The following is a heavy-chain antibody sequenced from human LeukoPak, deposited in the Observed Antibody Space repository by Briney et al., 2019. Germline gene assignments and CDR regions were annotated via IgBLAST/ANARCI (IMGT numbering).Heavy chain of an antibody. J-gene: IGHJ4*02. CDR1: GFTFSSYA. Sequence: GGSLRLSCAASGFTFSSYAMHWVRQAPGKGLEWVAVISYDGSNKYYADSVKGRFTIFRDNSKNTLYLQMNSLRAEDTALYYCVRVVGATTAGYWGQGTLVTVSS. CDR2: ISYDGSNK. V-gene: IGHV3-30*04. D-gene: IGHD1-26*01. CDR3: VRVVGATTAGY.